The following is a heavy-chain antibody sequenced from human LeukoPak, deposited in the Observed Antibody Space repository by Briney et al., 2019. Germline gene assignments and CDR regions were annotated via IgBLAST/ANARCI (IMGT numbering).Heavy chain of an antibody. J-gene: IGHJ5*02. V-gene: IGHV4-59*12. CDR2: IYYGGST. D-gene: IGHD6-19*01. CDR3: ARESIAVADT. Sequence: SETLSLTCTVSGGSISNYYWSWIRQPPGKGLEWIGYIYYGGSTNYNPSLKSRVTISVDTSKNQFSLKLSSVTAADTAVYYCARESIAVADTWGQGTLVTVSS. CDR1: GGSISNYY.